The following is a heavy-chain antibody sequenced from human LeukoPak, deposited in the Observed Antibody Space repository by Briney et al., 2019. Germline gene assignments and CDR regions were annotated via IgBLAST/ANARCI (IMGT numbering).Heavy chain of an antibody. D-gene: IGHD1-26*01. J-gene: IGHJ3*02. CDR1: GFSFSNYE. CDR2: ISYTGSTT. Sequence: GGSLRLSCAASGFSFSNYEMNWVRQAPGKGLEWISYISYTGSTTYQPDSVKGRFTISRDNAKNSLYLQMNSLRAEDTAVYYCARGLRLSLGAPTFDIWGQGTMVTVSS. CDR3: ARGLRLSLGAPTFDI. V-gene: IGHV3-48*03.